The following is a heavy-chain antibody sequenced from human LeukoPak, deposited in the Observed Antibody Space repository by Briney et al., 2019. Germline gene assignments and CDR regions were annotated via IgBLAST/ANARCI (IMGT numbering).Heavy chain of an antibody. CDR1: GGTFSSYA. V-gene: IGHV1-69*04. Sequence: SVKVSCKASGGTFSSYANSWVRQAPGQGLEWMGRIIPILGIANYAQKFQGRVTITADKSTSTAYMELSSLRSEDTAVYYCAAGYSSSWQPFDYWGQGTLVTVSS. J-gene: IGHJ4*02. D-gene: IGHD6-13*01. CDR2: IIPILGIA. CDR3: AAGYSSSWQPFDY.